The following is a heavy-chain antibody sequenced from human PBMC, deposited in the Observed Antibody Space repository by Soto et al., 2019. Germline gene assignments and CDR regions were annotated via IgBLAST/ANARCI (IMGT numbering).Heavy chain of an antibody. CDR3: ARSRYYYDSSGYSTVYFDY. V-gene: IGHV1-69*13. J-gene: IGHJ4*02. CDR1: GGTFSSYA. Sequence: SGKVSYKASGGTFSSYAISWVRQAPGQGLEWMGGIIPNFGTENYAQKFKGRVTITADESTSTAYMELSSLRSEDTAVYYCARSRYYYDSSGYSTVYFDYWGQGTLVTVSS. CDR2: IIPNFGTE. D-gene: IGHD3-22*01.